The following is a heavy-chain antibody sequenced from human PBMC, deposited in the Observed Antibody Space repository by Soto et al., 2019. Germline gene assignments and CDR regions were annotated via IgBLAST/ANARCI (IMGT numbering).Heavy chain of an antibody. J-gene: IGHJ4*02. Sequence: GVSLRLSFATPGFTFSSYGMSWVRQAPGKGLEWVANIKQDGSEKYYVDSVKGRFTISRDNAKNSLYLQMNSLRAEDTAVYYCARDSPLIVVVPAAYDYWGQGTLVTVSS. V-gene: IGHV3-7*05. D-gene: IGHD2-2*01. CDR2: IKQDGSEK. CDR1: GFTFSSYG. CDR3: ARDSPLIVVVPAAYDY.